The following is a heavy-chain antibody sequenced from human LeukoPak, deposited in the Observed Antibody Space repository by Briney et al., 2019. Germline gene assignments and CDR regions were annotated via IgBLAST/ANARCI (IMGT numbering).Heavy chain of an antibody. CDR2: ISGSGGST. Sequence: GGSLRLSCAASGFTFSSYAMSWVRQAPGKGLEWVSAISGSGGSTYYADSVKGRFTISRDNSKNTLYLQMGSLRAEDMAVYYCARGDTAMAYYFDYWGQGTLVTVSS. J-gene: IGHJ4*02. CDR1: GFTFSSYA. CDR3: ARGDTAMAYYFDY. D-gene: IGHD5-18*01. V-gene: IGHV3-23*01.